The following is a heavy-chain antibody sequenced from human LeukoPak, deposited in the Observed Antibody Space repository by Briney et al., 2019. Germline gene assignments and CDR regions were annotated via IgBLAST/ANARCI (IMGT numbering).Heavy chain of an antibody. Sequence: GGSLRLSCAASGFTFSSYAMHWVRQAPGKGLEWVSSISSSSSYIYYADSVKGRFTISGDNAKNSLYLQMNSLRAEDTAVYYCARDQEGIAGYYYYMDVWGKGTTVTISS. J-gene: IGHJ6*03. CDR3: ARDQEGIAGYYYYMDV. CDR2: ISSSSSYI. CDR1: GFTFSSYA. D-gene: IGHD6-13*01. V-gene: IGHV3-21*01.